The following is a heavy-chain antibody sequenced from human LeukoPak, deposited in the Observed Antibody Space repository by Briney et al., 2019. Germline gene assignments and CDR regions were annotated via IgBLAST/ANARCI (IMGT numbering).Heavy chain of an antibody. CDR1: GFTFGDYA. Sequence: GGSLRLSCTASGFTFGDYAMSWVRQAPGKGLEWVGFIRSKAYGGTTEYAASVKGRFTISRDDSKSIAYLQMNSLKTEDTAVYYCTRVNDYVWGSYRWFDPWGQGTLVTVSS. CDR3: TRVNDYVWGSYRWFDP. D-gene: IGHD3-16*02. J-gene: IGHJ5*02. V-gene: IGHV3-49*04. CDR2: IRSKAYGGTT.